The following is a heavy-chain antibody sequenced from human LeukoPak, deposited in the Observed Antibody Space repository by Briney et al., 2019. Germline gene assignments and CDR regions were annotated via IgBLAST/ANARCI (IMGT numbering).Heavy chain of an antibody. CDR2: ISHDGSNE. J-gene: IGHJ4*02. CDR3: ARDWVRGAADY. V-gene: IGHV3-30*03. Sequence: GGSLRLSCAASGFTFSSYGIHWVRQAPGKGLEWVAVISHDGSNEWYADSVKGRFTISRDNSKNTLYLQMNSLRAEDTAVYYCARDWVRGAADYWGQGTLVTVSS. D-gene: IGHD3-10*01. CDR1: GFTFSSYG.